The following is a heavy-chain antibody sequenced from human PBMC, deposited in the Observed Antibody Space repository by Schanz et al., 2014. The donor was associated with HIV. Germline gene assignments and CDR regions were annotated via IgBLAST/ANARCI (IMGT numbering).Heavy chain of an antibody. CDR3: AKVVRFAMVTAPYYFDS. CDR2: ISHNGNND. Sequence: QVQLVESGGGVVQPGKSLRLSCAASGFTFSTNDMHWVRQLPGKGLEWVAVISHNGNNDYYAESVKGRFTISRDNSKNTLYLQMNSLRAEDTAVYYCAKVVRFAMVTAPYYFDSWGQGTLVTVSS. V-gene: IGHV3-30*18. CDR1: GFTFSTND. J-gene: IGHJ4*02. D-gene: IGHD2-15*01.